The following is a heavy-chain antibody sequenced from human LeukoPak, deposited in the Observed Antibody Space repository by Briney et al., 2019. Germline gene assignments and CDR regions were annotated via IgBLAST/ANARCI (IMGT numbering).Heavy chain of an antibody. J-gene: IGHJ4*02. CDR2: INHSGST. V-gene: IGHV4-34*01. CDR1: GGSFSGYY. CDR3: ARGRVYYDSSGYYGY. Sequence: SETLSLTCAVYGGSFSGYYWSWIRQPPGKGLEWIGEINHSGSTNYNPSLKSRVTISVDTSKNQFSLKLSSVTAADTAVYYCARGRVYYDSSGYYGYWGQGTLVTVSS. D-gene: IGHD3-22*01.